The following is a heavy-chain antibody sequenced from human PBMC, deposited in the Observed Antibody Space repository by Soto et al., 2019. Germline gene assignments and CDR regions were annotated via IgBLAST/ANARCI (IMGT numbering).Heavy chain of an antibody. CDR3: ATTAGITGAIAPEY. CDR2: FDPEDGET. CDR1: GYTLTELS. J-gene: IGHJ4*02. Sequence: ASVKVSCKASGYTLTELSMHWVRQAPGKGLEWMGGFDPEDGETIYAQKFQGRVTMTEDTSTDTAYMELSSLRSEDTAVYYCATTAGITGAIAPEYWGQGTLVTVSS. V-gene: IGHV1-24*01. D-gene: IGHD1-7*01.